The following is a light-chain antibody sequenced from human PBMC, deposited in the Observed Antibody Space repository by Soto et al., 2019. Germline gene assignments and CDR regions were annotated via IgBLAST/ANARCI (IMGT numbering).Light chain of an antibody. J-gene: IGKJ4*01. Sequence: EIVFTQSPATLSLSPGERATLSCRTSHSVSNSLAWYHQKPAQAPRLLIYEASNRPTGIPARFSGSGSGTDFTLTISSLEPEDMAVYYCQQRSNWPLLTFGGGTKVEIK. CDR1: HSVSNS. CDR3: QQRSNWPLLT. V-gene: IGKV3-11*01. CDR2: EAS.